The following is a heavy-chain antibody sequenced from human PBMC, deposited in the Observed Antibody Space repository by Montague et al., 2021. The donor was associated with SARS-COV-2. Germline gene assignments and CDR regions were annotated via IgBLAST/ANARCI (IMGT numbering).Heavy chain of an antibody. Sequence: SETLSLTCTVSGGSISSYYWSWIRQPAGKGLEWIGRIYTSGSTNYNPSLKSRVTMSVDTSKNQFSLKLRSVTAADTAVYFCARDGLERQWWMLGQFDPWGQGTLVTVSS. CDR1: GGSISSYY. J-gene: IGHJ5*02. CDR3: ARDGLERQWWMLGQFDP. D-gene: IGHD1-1*01. CDR2: IYTSGST. V-gene: IGHV4-4*07.